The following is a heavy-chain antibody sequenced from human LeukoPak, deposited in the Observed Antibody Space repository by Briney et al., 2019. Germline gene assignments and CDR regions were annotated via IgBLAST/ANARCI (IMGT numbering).Heavy chain of an antibody. CDR1: AFTFSNYW. D-gene: IGHD4-17*01. CDR3: ARGGPTVTPADY. V-gene: IGHV3-7*04. CDR2: INQDGSVG. J-gene: IGHJ4*02. Sequence: GGSLRLSCAASAFTFSNYWVNWVRQAPGKGLEWVANINQDGSVGNYVDSVKGRFTISRDNTKNSVYLQMNSLRAEDTGVYYCARGGPTVTPADYWGQGTLVTVSS.